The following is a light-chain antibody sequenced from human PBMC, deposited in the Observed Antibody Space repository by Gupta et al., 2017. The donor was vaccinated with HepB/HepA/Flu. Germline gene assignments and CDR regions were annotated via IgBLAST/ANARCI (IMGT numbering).Light chain of an antibody. CDR2: KAS. J-gene: IGKJ1*01. CDR3: QRENDSSSR. V-gene: IGKV1-5*03. CDR1: HSITDW. Sequence: DIQMTQSPSTLSASFGDRVTITCRASHSITDWLACYQQKPGKAPKLLIYKASRVERGVPSRFSGSASATXFTLTIXIRPPDDFTTYCFQRENDSSSRFGXGTKLELK.